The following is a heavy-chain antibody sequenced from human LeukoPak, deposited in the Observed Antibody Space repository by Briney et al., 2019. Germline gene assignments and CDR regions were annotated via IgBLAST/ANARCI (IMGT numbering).Heavy chain of an antibody. Sequence: GGSLRLSCAASGFTVSSNYMSWVRQAPGKGLEWVSVIYSGGSTYYADSVKGRFTISRDNSKSTLYLQMNSLRAEDTAVYYCARADWESHDAFDIWGQGTMVTVSS. CDR1: GFTVSSNY. CDR3: ARADWESHDAFDI. D-gene: IGHD1-26*01. J-gene: IGHJ3*02. CDR2: IYSGGST. V-gene: IGHV3-53*01.